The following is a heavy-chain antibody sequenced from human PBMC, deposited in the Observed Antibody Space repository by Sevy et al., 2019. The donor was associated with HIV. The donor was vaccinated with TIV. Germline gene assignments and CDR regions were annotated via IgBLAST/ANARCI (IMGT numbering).Heavy chain of an antibody. J-gene: IGHJ4*02. Sequence: GGSRRLSCAASGFTFSSYWMSWVRQAPGKGLEWVANIKQDGSEKNYVDSVKGRFTISRDNAKNSLYLQMNSLRADDTAVYYCARDGVMGSYWGQGTLVTVSS. CDR2: IKQDGSEK. V-gene: IGHV3-7*01. CDR1: GFTFSSYW. CDR3: ARDGVMGSY. D-gene: IGHD3-16*01.